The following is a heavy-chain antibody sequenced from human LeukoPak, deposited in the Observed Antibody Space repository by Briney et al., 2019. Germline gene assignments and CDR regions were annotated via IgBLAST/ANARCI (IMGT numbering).Heavy chain of an antibody. CDR1: GFTFSSYG. Sequence: GGSLRLSCAASGFTFSSYGMNWVRQAPGKGLEWVSYISSSSSTIYYADSVKGRFTISRDNAKNSLYLQMNSLRAEDTAVYYCARDEEWRSSGWYSYWGQGTLVTVSS. CDR3: ARDEEWRSSGWYSY. J-gene: IGHJ4*02. V-gene: IGHV3-48*01. CDR2: ISSSSSTI. D-gene: IGHD6-19*01.